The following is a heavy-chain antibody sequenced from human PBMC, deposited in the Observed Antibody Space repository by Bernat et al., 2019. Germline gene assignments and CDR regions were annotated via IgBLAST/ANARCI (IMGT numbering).Heavy chain of an antibody. CDR2: VYSGVTT. D-gene: IGHD2-15*01. J-gene: IGHJ4*02. CDR3: ARGGLRIAFDY. CDR1: GFTVSTNY. Sequence: EVQLVETGGGLIQPGGSLRLSCTVSGFTVSTNYVSWVRQAPGKGLEWVSVVYSGVTTYYADSVRGRFTISGDNSKNTIYLQMNSLRAEDTAVYYCARGGLRIAFDYWGQGTLVTVSS. V-gene: IGHV3-53*02.